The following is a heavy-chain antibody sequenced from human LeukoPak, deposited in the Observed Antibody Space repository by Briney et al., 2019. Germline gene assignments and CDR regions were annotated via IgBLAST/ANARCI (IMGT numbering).Heavy chain of an antibody. CDR1: GFRFSNYG. CDR3: AKRDWPYFFDY. CDR2: ITSNGAET. V-gene: IGHV3-23*01. J-gene: IGHJ4*02. D-gene: IGHD3/OR15-3a*01. Sequence: PGGSLRLSCAASGFRFSNYGMNWVREAPGKGLEWVSVITSNGAETYYADSVKGRFTVFRDNSMNTLYLQMNSLRADDTAVYYCAKRDWPYFFDYWGQGTPVTVSS.